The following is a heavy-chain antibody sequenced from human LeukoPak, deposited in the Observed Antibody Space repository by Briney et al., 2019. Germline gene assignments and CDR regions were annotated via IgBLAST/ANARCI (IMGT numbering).Heavy chain of an antibody. CDR1: GFTFSSYA. CDR3: AKGGLYSYGHLFVDY. J-gene: IGHJ4*02. Sequence: GGSLRLSCAASGFTFSSYAMSWVRQAPGKGLEWVSAISGSGGSTYYADSVKGRFTISRDNSKNTLYMQMNSLRAEDTAVYYCAKGGLYSYGHLFVDYWGQGTLVTVSS. D-gene: IGHD5-18*01. V-gene: IGHV3-23*01. CDR2: ISGSGGST.